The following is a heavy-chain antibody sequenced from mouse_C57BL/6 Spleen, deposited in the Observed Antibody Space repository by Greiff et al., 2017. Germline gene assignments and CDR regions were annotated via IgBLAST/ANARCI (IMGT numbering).Heavy chain of an antibody. V-gene: IGHV1-69*01. CDR3: ARGDHDYDVWYFDV. CDR2: IDPSDSYT. J-gene: IGHJ1*03. Sequence: QVQLQQPGAELVMPGASVKLSCKASGYTFTSYWMHWVKQRPGQGLEWIGEIDPSDSYTNYNQKFKGKSTLTVDKSSSTAYMQLSSLTTEDSAIYYCARGDHDYDVWYFDVWGTGTTVTVSS. D-gene: IGHD2-4*01. CDR1: GYTFTSYW.